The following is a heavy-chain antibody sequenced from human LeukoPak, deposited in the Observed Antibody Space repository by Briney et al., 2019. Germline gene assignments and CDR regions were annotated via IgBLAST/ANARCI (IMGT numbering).Heavy chain of an antibody. Sequence: QPGGSLRLSCAVTGVTFSDYAMSWVRQAQGKGLEWVSGISGSGSTTNYADSVKGRFTISRDNSEDTPYLQMNSLRAEDTAVYYCAKRVGGYFYYYMDVWGKGTTVTVSS. V-gene: IGHV3-23*01. J-gene: IGHJ6*03. CDR1: GVTFSDYA. D-gene: IGHD3-16*01. CDR2: ISGSGSTT. CDR3: AKRVGGYFYYYMDV.